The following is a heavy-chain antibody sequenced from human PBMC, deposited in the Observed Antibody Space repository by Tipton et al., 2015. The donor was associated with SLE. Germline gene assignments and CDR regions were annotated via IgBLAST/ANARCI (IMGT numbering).Heavy chain of an antibody. CDR2: INHSGST. CDR3: ARGYGPVVS. J-gene: IGHJ4*02. CDR1: GGSFSGYY. V-gene: IGHV4-34*01. D-gene: IGHD4-17*01. Sequence: TLSLTCAVYGGSFSGYYWSWIRQPPGKGLEWIGEINHSGSTNYNPSLKSRFTISVDTSKNQFSLKLSSVTAADTAVYYCARGYGPVVSWGQGTLVTVSS.